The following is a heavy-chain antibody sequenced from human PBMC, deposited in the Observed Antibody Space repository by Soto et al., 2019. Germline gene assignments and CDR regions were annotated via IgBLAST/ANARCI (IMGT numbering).Heavy chain of an antibody. CDR1: GYIFINYY. V-gene: IGHV1-46*04. Sequence: QVQLVQSGAEVKKPGASVKISCKTSGYIFINYYIHWVRQAPGQGLEWVALFNPMSGSTNYAQKLKGESHVTRETSMRKVYMELSSLLSEDTAEYYSAKHLAAPDSWAQEPLVTVS. J-gene: IGHJ5*02. D-gene: IGHD6-13*01. CDR2: FNPMSGST. CDR3: AKHLAAPDS.